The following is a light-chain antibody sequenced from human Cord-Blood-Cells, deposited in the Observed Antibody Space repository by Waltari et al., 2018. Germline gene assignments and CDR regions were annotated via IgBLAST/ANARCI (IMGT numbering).Light chain of an antibody. V-gene: IGLV2-23*01. CDR3: CSYAGSSTWV. J-gene: IGLJ3*02. CDR2: EGS. CDR1: SSDFGSYNL. Sequence: QSALTQPASVSGSPGQSITISCPGTSSDFGSYNLLSWYQQHPGKAPKRRIYEGSKRPSGVSNRFSGSKSGNTASLTISGLQAEDEADYYCCSYAGSSTWVFGGGTKLTVL.